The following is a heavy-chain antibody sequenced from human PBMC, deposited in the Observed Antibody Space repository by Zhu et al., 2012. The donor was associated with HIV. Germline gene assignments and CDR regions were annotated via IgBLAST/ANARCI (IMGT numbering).Heavy chain of an antibody. CDR1: GGSFSGYY. J-gene: IGHJ4*02. V-gene: IGHV4-34*01. CDR3: ASLTSGYSYGDDY. CDR2: INHSGST. Sequence: QVQLQQWGAGLLKPSETLSLTCAVYGGSFSGYYWSWIRQPPGKGLEWIGEINHSGSTNYNPSLKSRVTISVDTSKNQFSLKLSSVTAADTAVYYCASLTSGYSYGDDYWGQGNPGHRLL. D-gene: IGHD5-18*01.